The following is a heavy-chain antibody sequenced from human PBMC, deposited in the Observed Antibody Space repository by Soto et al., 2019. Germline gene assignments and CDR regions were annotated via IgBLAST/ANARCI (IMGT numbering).Heavy chain of an antibody. V-gene: IGHV5-51*01. CDR3: ARSRITGTTWSFDK. Sequence: GESLKISCKASGCSFTNYWIGWVRQMPGKGLEWMAIIYPGDSDARYRPSFQGQVTISADKSINTAYLQWSSLKASDTAMYYCARSRITGTTWSFDKWGQGTLVTVSS. CDR2: IYPGDSDA. CDR1: GCSFTNYW. J-gene: IGHJ4*02. D-gene: IGHD1-20*01.